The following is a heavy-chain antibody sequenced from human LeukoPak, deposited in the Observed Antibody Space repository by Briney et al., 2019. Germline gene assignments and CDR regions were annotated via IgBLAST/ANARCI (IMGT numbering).Heavy chain of an antibody. CDR3: AKEGYDSSGSFDY. D-gene: IGHD3-22*01. CDR1: GFTFRNYG. Sequence: GRSLRLSCAVSGFTFRNYGMHWVRQAPGKGLEWVAVISYDESDKYYGDSVKGRFTISRDNSKNTLFLQMNSLRAEDTAVYYCAKEGYDSSGSFDYWGQGTLVTVSS. V-gene: IGHV3-30*18. CDR2: ISYDESDK. J-gene: IGHJ4*02.